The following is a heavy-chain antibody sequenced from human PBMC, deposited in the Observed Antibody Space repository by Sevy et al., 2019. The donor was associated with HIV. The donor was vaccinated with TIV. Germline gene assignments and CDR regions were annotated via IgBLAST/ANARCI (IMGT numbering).Heavy chain of an antibody. V-gene: IGHV3-7*01. CDR3: ARDGRYSYGYRNYYYYYGMDV. J-gene: IGHJ6*02. Sequence: GGSLRLSCAASGFTFSSYWMSWVRQAPGKGLEWVANIKQDGSEKYYVHSVKGRFTISRDNAKNSLYLQMNSLRAEDTAVYYCARDGRYSYGYRNYYYYYGMDVWGQGTTVTVSS. CDR1: GFTFSSYW. CDR2: IKQDGSEK. D-gene: IGHD5-18*01.